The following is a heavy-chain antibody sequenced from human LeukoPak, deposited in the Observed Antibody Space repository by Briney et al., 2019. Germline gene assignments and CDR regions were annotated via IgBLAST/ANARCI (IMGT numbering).Heavy chain of an antibody. CDR1: GFTFSSYG. CDR2: IRYDGINK. D-gene: IGHD3-10*01. V-gene: IGHV3-30*02. CDR3: ARDYKGLSEY. Sequence: GGFLRLSCAASGFTFSSYGVHWVRQAPGKGLEWVAFIRYDGINKYYADSVKGRFTISRDNSMNTLYLQMNSLRVEDAAMYYCARDYKGLSEYWGQGTLVTVSS. J-gene: IGHJ4*02.